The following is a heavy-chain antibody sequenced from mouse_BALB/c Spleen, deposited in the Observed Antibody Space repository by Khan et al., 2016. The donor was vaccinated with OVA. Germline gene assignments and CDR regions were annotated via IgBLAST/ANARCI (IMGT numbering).Heavy chain of an antibody. CDR1: GYTFTNFG. D-gene: IGHD2-10*01. Sequence: QIHSVLPGPELQKPGQTVKISCKTPGYTFTNFGMNWVNHALGKGLECTGWRNTYTGEPSYADDFKGRFALSLETSASTAYLQINDLKNEDTATNYCARPPYFSYTVAYWGQGTSVTVSS. CDR2: RNTYTGEP. V-gene: IGHV9-3-1*01. CDR3: ARPPYFSYTVAY. J-gene: IGHJ4*01.